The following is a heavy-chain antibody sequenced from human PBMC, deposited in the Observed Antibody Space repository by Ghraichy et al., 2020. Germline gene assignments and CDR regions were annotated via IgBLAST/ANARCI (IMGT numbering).Heavy chain of an antibody. D-gene: IGHD1-26*01. V-gene: IGHV3-23*01. CDR3: AKASLGRGSYYAY. Sequence: GGSLRLSCAASGFTFSSYAMSWVRQAPGKGLEWVSAISGSGGSTYYADSVNGRFTISRDNSKNTLYLQMNSLRAEDTAVYYCAKASLGRGSYYAYWGQGTLVTVSS. J-gene: IGHJ4*02. CDR1: GFTFSSYA. CDR2: ISGSGGST.